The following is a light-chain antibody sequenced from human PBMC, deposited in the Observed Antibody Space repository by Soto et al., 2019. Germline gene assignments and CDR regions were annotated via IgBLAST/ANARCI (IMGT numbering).Light chain of an antibody. J-gene: IGLJ1*01. CDR3: ASYTTSSTYV. V-gene: IGLV2-14*01. Sequence: QSVLTQPASVSGSPGESIAISCIGTSSDDGGYSYVSWYQQQPGKAPKLVISDVSNRPSGVSDRFSGSKSGNTASLTISGLQPEDEADYYCASYTTSSTYVFGTGTKVTVL. CDR1: SSDDGGYSY. CDR2: DVS.